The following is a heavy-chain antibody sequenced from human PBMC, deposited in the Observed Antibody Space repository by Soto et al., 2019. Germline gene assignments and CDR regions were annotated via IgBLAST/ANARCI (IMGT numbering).Heavy chain of an antibody. V-gene: IGHV1-69*01. Sequence: QVQLVQSGAEVEKPGSSVKVSWKASGGTFSSYAISWVRQAPGQGLEWMGGIIPIFGTANYAQKFQGRVTITADESTSTAYMELSSLRSEDTAVYYCARAEYCSGRSCHFWYYGMDVWGQGTTVTVSS. CDR3: ARAEYCSGRSCHFWYYGMDV. D-gene: IGHD2-15*01. CDR1: GGTFSSYA. CDR2: IIPIFGTA. J-gene: IGHJ6*02.